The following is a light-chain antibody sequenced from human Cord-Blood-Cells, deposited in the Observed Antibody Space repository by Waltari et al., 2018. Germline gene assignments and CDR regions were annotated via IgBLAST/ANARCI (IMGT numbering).Light chain of an antibody. J-gene: IGLJ1*01. Sequence: QSALTQPASASGSPGQSITIPRTGTSSDVGGYNYASWYQQHPGKAPKLMIYEFSNRPAGVSNRFSGSKSGNTASLTISGLQAEDEADYYCSSYTSSSTYVFGTGTKVTVL. CDR2: EFS. V-gene: IGLV2-14*01. CDR1: SSDVGGYNY. CDR3: SSYTSSSTYV.